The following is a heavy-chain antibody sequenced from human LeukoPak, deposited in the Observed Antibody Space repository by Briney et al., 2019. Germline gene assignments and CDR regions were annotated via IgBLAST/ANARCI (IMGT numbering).Heavy chain of an antibody. CDR3: ARWGNDYSQFDS. CDR2: VSGSGDNT. V-gene: IGHV3-23*01. CDR1: GFTFNNYA. Sequence: GGSLRLSCAAPGFTFNNYAMTWVRQAPGKGLEWVSVVSGSGDNTNYADSVKGRFTISRDNSKNTLFLQMNSLRTEDTAVYFCARWGNDYSQFDSWGQGTLVTVSS. J-gene: IGHJ4*02. D-gene: IGHD4-11*01.